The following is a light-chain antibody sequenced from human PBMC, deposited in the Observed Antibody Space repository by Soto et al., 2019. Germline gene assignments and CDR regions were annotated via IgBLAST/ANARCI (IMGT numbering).Light chain of an antibody. Sequence: EIVLTQSPGTLSLYPGDRVTLSCRASQSVSRSHLAWYQQRPGQAPRLLIYGASSRATGIADRFSGSGSGTDFTLTISRLEPEDFAVYFCQQYGNSPPFSFGQGTKLEIK. CDR2: GAS. CDR3: QQYGNSPPFS. V-gene: IGKV3-20*01. CDR1: QSVSRSH. J-gene: IGKJ2*03.